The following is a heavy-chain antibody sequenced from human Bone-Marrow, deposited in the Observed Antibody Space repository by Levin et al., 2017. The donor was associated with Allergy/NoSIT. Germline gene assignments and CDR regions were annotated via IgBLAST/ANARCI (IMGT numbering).Heavy chain of an antibody. D-gene: IGHD6-19*01. CDR2: MSNDGNNK. J-gene: IGHJ4*02. CDR3: AKQSPHGSSGLDY. V-gene: IGHV3-30*18. Sequence: LSLTCAASGFTFSNYIIHWVRQAPGKGLEWVAVMSNDGNNKYYADSVKGRFTISRDNSKSTLYLQMNSLRAEDTAIYYCAKQSPHGSSGLDYWGQGTLVTVSS. CDR1: GFTFSNYI.